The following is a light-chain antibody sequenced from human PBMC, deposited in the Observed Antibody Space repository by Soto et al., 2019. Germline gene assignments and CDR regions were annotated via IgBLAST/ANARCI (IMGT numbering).Light chain of an antibody. CDR3: QQYNSYRT. CDR1: QSISSW. CDR2: KAS. Sequence: DIQMTQSPSTLSESVGDRVTITCRASQSISSWLAWYQQKPGKAPKLLIYKASSLESGVPSRFSGSGSGTEFTLTISSLQPNNFATYYCQQYNSYRTFGQGTKLDIK. J-gene: IGKJ1*01. V-gene: IGKV1-5*03.